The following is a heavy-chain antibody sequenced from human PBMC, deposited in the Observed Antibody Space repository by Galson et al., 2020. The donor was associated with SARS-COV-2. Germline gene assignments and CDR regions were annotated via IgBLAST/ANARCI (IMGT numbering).Heavy chain of an antibody. Sequence: SVKVSCKASGGTFSSYAISWVRQAPGQGLEWMGGIIPIFGTANYAQKFQGRVTITADESTSTAYMELSSLRSEDTAMYYCARGGYSSSSSYYYYGMDVWGQGTTVTVS. J-gene: IGHJ6*02. D-gene: IGHD6-6*01. V-gene: IGHV1-69*13. CDR2: IIPIFGTA. CDR1: GGTFSSYA. CDR3: ARGGYSSSSSYYYYGMDV.